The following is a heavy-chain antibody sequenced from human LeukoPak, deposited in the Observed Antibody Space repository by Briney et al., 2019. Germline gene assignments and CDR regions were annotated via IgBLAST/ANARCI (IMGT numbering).Heavy chain of an antibody. CDR3: ASEGPGSYDYVWGSYRSTKYFQH. Sequence: ASVKVSCKASGGTFSSYAISWVRQAPGQGLEWMGGIIPIFGTANYAQKFQGRVTITTDESTSTAYMELSSLRSEDTAVYYCASEGPGSYDYVWGSYRSTKYFQHWGQGTLVTVSS. CDR1: GGTFSSYA. D-gene: IGHD3-16*02. J-gene: IGHJ1*01. V-gene: IGHV1-69*05. CDR2: IIPIFGTA.